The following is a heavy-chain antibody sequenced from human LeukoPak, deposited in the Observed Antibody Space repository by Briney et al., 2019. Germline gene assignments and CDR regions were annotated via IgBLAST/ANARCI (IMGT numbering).Heavy chain of an antibody. CDR2: IIPIFGTA. Sequence: SVKVSCKASGGTFSSYAISWVRQAPGQGLEWMGGIIPIFGTANYAQKFQGRVTITTDESTSTAYMELSSLRSEDTAVYYCAIFLPHRYYFGYWGQGTLVTVSS. CDR1: GGTFSSYA. J-gene: IGHJ4*02. CDR3: AIFLPHRYYFGY. V-gene: IGHV1-69*05.